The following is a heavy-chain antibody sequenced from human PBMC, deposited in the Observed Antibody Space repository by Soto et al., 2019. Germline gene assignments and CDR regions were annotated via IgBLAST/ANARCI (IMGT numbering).Heavy chain of an antibody. V-gene: IGHV3-23*01. J-gene: IGHJ3*02. CDR3: AKSLFGVVAHDAFDI. Sequence: GGSLRLSSTASGFNFSSYAMSWVRQDPGKGLEWVSAISGSGGSTYYADSVKGQFTISRDNSKNTLYLQMNSLRAEDTAVYYCAKSLFGVVAHDAFDIWGQGTMVT. CDR2: ISGSGGST. CDR1: GFNFSSYA. D-gene: IGHD3-3*01.